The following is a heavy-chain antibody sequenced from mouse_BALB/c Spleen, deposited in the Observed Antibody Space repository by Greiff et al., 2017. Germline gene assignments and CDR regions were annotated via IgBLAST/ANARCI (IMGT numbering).Heavy chain of an antibody. CDR1: GFSLTSYD. Sequence: VQLQESGPGLVAPSQSLSITCTVSGFSLTSYDISWIRQPPGKGLEWLGVIWTGGGTNYNSAFMSRLSISKDNSKSQVFLKMNSLQTDDTAIYYCVRDYGNSWFAYWGQGTRVTVSA. D-gene: IGHD2-1*01. CDR2: IWTGGGT. CDR3: VRDYGNSWFAY. J-gene: IGHJ3*01. V-gene: IGHV2-9-2*01.